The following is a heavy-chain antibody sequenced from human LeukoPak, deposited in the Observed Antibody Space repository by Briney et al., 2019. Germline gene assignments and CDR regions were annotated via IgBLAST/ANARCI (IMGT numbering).Heavy chain of an antibody. J-gene: IGHJ4*02. V-gene: IGHV1-18*01. CDR2: ISAYNGNT. Sequence: ASVKVSCKASGYPFTSYGISWVRQAPGQGLGWMGWISAYNGNTNYSQKRQGRVTMTTDTSTSNAYMELRSLRSADTAVYYCARDWGDIVVVPAAISLDYWGQGTLVTVSS. CDR3: ARDWGDIVVVPAAISLDY. CDR1: GYPFTSYG. D-gene: IGHD2-2*01.